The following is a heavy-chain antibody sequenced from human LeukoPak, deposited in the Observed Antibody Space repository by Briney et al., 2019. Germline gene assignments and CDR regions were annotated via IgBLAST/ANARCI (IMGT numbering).Heavy chain of an antibody. CDR1: GGSFSGYY. CDR3: ARGRADGDYAWYFDY. CDR2: INHSGST. D-gene: IGHD4-17*01. Sequence: SETLSLTCAVYGGSFSGYYWSWISQPPGKGLEWIGEINHSGSTNYNPSLKSRVTISVDTSKNQFSLKLSSVTAADTAVYYCARGRADGDYAWYFDYWGQGTLVTVSS. V-gene: IGHV4-34*01. J-gene: IGHJ4*02.